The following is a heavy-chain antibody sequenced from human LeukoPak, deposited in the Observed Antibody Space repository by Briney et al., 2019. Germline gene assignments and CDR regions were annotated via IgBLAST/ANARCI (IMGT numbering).Heavy chain of an antibody. D-gene: IGHD3-22*01. CDR2: IYYSGST. V-gene: IGHV4-39*07. CDR3: AGTYYYDSSGYFN. CDR1: GGSISSSSYY. J-gene: IGHJ4*02. Sequence: SETLSLTCTVSGGSISSSSYYWGWIRQPPGKGLEWIGSIYYSGSTYYNPSLKSRVTISVDTSKNQFSLKLSSVTAADTAVYYCAGTYYYDSSGYFNWGQGTLVTVSS.